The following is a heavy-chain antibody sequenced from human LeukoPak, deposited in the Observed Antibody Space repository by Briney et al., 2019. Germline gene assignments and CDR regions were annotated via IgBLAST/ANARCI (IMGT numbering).Heavy chain of an antibody. J-gene: IGHJ4*02. D-gene: IGHD1-26*01. V-gene: IGHV3-23*01. CDR3: AKGSRRSYPYYFDY. Sequence: PGGTLRLSCAASGFTLNTYAMAWVRQAPGKGLEWVSAIIDSGDSTYYGDCVKGRFAISRDNSRNTLYLQMSNLRAEDTAKYYCAKGSRRSYPYYFDYWGQGTLVTVSS. CDR2: IIDSGDST. CDR1: GFTLNTYA.